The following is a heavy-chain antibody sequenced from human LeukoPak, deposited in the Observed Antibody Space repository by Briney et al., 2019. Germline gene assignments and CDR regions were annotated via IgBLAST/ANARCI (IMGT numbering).Heavy chain of an antibody. CDR1: GDIVSSNSAA. CDR2: TYYRSKWYN. CDR3: ARGEGAYNSGWSLDF. V-gene: IGHV6-1*01. Sequence: SQTLSLTCAISGDIVSSNSAAWNWIRQSPSRGLQWLGRTYYRSKWYNDYAVSVKRRITINPDTSKNHFSLQLNSVTPEDTAVYYCARGEGAYNSGWSLDFWGQGTLVTVSS. J-gene: IGHJ4*02. D-gene: IGHD6-19*01.